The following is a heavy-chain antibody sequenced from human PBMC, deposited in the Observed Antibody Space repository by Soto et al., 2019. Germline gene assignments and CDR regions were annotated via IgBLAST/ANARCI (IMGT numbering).Heavy chain of an antibody. V-gene: IGHV1-46*01. Sequence: QEQLVQSGAEVKEPGASLKVSCKASGDTFTTNFIHWVRQAPGQGLEWMGRINPNSGATLYAQKFKGRLTLTTDTSTSTVYLDLIGLKPEDSAVYYCASRVLCDMDVWGQGTTVTVSS. D-gene: IGHD3-10*01. CDR2: INPNSGAT. CDR1: GDTFTTNF. CDR3: ASRVLCDMDV. J-gene: IGHJ6*02.